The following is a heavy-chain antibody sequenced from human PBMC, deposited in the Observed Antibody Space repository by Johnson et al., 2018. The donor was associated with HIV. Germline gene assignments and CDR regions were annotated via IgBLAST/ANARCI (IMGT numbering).Heavy chain of an antibody. V-gene: IGHV3-30*04. CDR3: ARDRRDDFWSCYSHGFDI. CDR2: TSYDGTNK. CDR1: GFSFSEYS. J-gene: IGHJ3*02. Sequence: VQLVESGGGVVQPGRSLRLSCEASGFSFSEYSVNWVRQAPGKGLEWVAVTSYDGTNKYYTDSVKGRFTISRDNSKKTLYLQMNSLRAEDTAVYYCARDRRDDFWSCYSHGFDIWGQGTMVTVSS. D-gene: IGHD3-3*01.